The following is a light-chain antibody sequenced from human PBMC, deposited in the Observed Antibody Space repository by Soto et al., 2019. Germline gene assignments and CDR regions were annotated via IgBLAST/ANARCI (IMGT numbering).Light chain of an antibody. Sequence: IVLTQSPATLSFSPGGRATLSCRASQSVSLSLAWYQQRPGQAPRLLIYDASKRASGFPARFSGSGSGTDFTLTISSLEPEDFAVYYCKERTAWPLWTFGKWSKVDIX. J-gene: IGKJ1*01. CDR3: KERTAWPLWT. CDR1: QSVSLS. V-gene: IGKV3-11*01. CDR2: DAS.